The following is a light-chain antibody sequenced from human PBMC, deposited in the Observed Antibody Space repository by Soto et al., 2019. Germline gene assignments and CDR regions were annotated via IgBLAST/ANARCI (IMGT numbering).Light chain of an antibody. CDR1: QSVRSTH. CDR2: GAS. J-gene: IGKJ2*01. V-gene: IGKV3-20*01. Sequence: EIVVSQYQGTLSLSPGERATLCFSASQSVRSTHLAWDQLKPGQAPRLFIYGASSRATGIPDRFSGSGSGTDFTLTISRLEPEDFALYICQESAILPHTFGQR. CDR3: QESAILPHT.